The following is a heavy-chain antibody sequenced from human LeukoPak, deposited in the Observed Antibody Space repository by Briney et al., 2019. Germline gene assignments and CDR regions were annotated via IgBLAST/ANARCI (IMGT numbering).Heavy chain of an antibody. CDR3: VRDNYYAMDV. J-gene: IGHJ6*02. CDR2: IKSDGIST. CDR1: GSSFSTTW. V-gene: IGHV3-74*01. Sequence: GGSVRLYCTASGSSFSTTWMHWVRQGPGKGLVWVSRIKSDGISTTYADSVKGRFTISRDNAKNTLFLQMNSLRVEDTAVYYCVRDNYYAMDVWGQGTTVTVSS.